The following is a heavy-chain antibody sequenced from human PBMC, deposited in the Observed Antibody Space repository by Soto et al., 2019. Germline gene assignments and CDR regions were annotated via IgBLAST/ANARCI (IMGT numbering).Heavy chain of an antibody. CDR3: ERDGQLVAPDYYYYGMDV. J-gene: IGHJ6*02. CDR2: IRSSGSTI. Sequence: QVQLVESGGGLVKPGGALRLSSAASGFTFSDYSMSWIRQARGKGLEWVSYIRSSGSTIYYADSVKGRFTISRDNANNSLYLQMNNLRAADTAVYYCERDGQLVAPDYYYYGMDVWGQGTTVTVSS. V-gene: IGHV3-11*01. D-gene: IGHD6-6*01. CDR1: GFTFSDYS.